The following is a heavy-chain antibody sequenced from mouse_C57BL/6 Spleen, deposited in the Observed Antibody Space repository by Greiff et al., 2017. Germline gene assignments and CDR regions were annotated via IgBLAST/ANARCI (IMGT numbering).Heavy chain of an antibody. V-gene: IGHV5-6*01. J-gene: IGHJ3*01. CDR2: ISRVGSYT. CDR1: GFTFSRYG. D-gene: IGHD2-1*01. CDR3: ARQDYGNLFAY. Sequence: EVQGVESGGDLVKPGGSLKLSCAASGFTFSRYGMSWFRQTPDKRLAWVATISRVGSYTYYPDSVKGRFTISRDNAKNTLYLQMSSLKSEDTAMYYCARQDYGNLFAYWGQGTLVTVSA.